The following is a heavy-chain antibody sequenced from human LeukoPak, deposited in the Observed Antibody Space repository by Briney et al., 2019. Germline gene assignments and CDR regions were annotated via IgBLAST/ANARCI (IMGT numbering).Heavy chain of an antibody. CDR1: GGSLNSYY. Sequence: ASETLSLTCTVSGGSLNSYYWSWIRQPPGKGLGWIGFIYYSGSTNYNPSLKSRVTISVDTSKNQFSLKLSSVTAADTAVYYCARDLRGSSCYDYWGQGTLVTVSS. D-gene: IGHD2-2*01. CDR2: IYYSGST. V-gene: IGHV4-59*01. J-gene: IGHJ4*02. CDR3: ARDLRGSSCYDY.